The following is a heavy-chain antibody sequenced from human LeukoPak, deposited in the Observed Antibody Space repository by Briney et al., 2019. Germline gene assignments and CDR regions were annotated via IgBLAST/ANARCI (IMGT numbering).Heavy chain of an antibody. D-gene: IGHD3-16*02. CDR3: ARGRYLPLYFDH. CDR1: GGSFSGYY. CDR2: INHWGST. Sequence: SETLSLTCAVFGGSFSGYYCSWVRPPPGKGLEWGGEINHWGSTNYNPSLKSRVTISVVTSKNQFSLKLSSVTAADMAVYYCARGRYLPLYFDHWGQGTLVTVSS. V-gene: IGHV4-34*01. J-gene: IGHJ4*02.